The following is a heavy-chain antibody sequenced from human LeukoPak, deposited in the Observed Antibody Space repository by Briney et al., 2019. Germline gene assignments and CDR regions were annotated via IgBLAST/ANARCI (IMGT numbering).Heavy chain of an antibody. Sequence: GESLKISCKGSGYSFTSYWIGWVRQMPGKGLEWVGIIYPGDSDTRYSPSFQGQVTISADKSISTAYLQWSSLKASDTAMYYCARQSGSVVLRYFDWLLADYGMDVWGQGTTVTVSS. CDR1: GYSFTSYW. V-gene: IGHV5-51*01. CDR3: ARQSGSVVLRYFDWLLADYGMDV. J-gene: IGHJ6*02. CDR2: IYPGDSDT. D-gene: IGHD3-9*01.